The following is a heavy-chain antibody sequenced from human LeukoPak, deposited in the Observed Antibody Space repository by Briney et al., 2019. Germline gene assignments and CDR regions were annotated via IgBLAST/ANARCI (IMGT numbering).Heavy chain of an antibody. CDR3: AELGITMIGGV. D-gene: IGHD3-10*02. CDR1: GFTFSSYA. CDR2: IGGTGVRT. J-gene: IGHJ6*04. V-gene: IGHV3-23*01. Sequence: GGSLRLSCASSGFTFSSYAMSWVRQAPGKGLEWVSTIGGTGVRTYYAGSVKGRFTISRDNSKNTLYLQMNSLRAEDTAVYYCAELGITMIGGVWGKGTTVTISS.